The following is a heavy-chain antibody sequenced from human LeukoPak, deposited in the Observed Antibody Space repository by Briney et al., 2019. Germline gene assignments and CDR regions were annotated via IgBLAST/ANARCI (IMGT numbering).Heavy chain of an antibody. J-gene: IGHJ4*02. D-gene: IGHD6-13*01. CDR3: ASTFPAGTALYYFDY. V-gene: IGHV4-34*01. CDR1: GGSFSGYY. Sequence: SETLSLTCAVYGGSFSGYYWSWIRQPPGKGLEWIGEINHSGSTNYNPSLKSRVTISVDKSKNQFSLKLSSVTAADTAVYYCASTFPAGTALYYFDYWGQGTLVTVSS. CDR2: INHSGST.